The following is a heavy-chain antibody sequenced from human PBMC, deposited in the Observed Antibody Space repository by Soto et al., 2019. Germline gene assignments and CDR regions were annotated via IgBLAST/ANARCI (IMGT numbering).Heavy chain of an antibody. V-gene: IGHV3-21*01. D-gene: IGHD2-15*01. CDR1: GFTFSSYS. CDR2: ISSSSSYI. J-gene: IGHJ6*02. CDR3: ARDRVVAATKALNYYYGMDV. Sequence: PGGSLRLSCAASGFTFSSYSMNWVRQAPGKGLEWVSSISSSSSYIYYADSVKGRFTISRDNAKNSLYLRMNSLRAEDTAVYYCARDRVVAATKALNYYYGMDVWGQGTTVTVSS.